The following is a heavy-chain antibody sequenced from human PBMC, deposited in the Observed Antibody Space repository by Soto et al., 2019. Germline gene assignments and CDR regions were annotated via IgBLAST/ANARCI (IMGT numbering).Heavy chain of an antibody. V-gene: IGHV4-31*03. CDR2: FYYSGST. CDR3: ARSVFP. CDR1: GGSISTGGYY. J-gene: IGHJ5*02. Sequence: PSETLSLTCTVSGGSISTGGYYWNWIRQHPGKGLEWIGYFYYSGSTYYNPPLKSRVTISVNTSKNQFSLKLSSVTAADTAVYYCARSVFPWGQGTLVTVSS.